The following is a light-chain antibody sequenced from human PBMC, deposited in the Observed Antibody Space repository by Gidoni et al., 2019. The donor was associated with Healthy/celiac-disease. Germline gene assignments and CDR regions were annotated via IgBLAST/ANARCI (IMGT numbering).Light chain of an antibody. V-gene: IGKV3-11*01. CDR1: QSVSSY. Sequence: ELVLTQSPATLSLSPGERATLSCRASQSVSSYLDWYQQKPGQAPRLLIHDASNRATGIPARFSGSGSGTDFTLTISSLEPEDFAVYYCQQRSNWPPITFGQGTRLEIK. CDR2: DAS. CDR3: QQRSNWPPIT. J-gene: IGKJ5*01.